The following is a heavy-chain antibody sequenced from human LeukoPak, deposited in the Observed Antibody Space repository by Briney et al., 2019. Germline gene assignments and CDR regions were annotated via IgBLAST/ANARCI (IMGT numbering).Heavy chain of an antibody. J-gene: IGHJ4*02. CDR2: ISLIGGST. CDR3: AKVHPLFPY. CDR1: GFTFTNYA. Sequence: PGGSLRLSCAASGFTFTNYAMSWVRQAPGKGPEWVSSISLIGGSTYYADSAKGRFTISRDNSKNTLYLQMNSLRAEDTAIYYCAKVHPLFPYWGQGTLVTVST. D-gene: IGHD2-21*01. V-gene: IGHV3-23*01.